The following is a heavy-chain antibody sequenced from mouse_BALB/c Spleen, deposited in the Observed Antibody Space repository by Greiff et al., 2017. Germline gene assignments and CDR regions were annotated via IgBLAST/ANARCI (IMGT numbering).Heavy chain of an antibody. D-gene: IGHD2-12*01. J-gene: IGHJ4*01. CDR1: GFDFSRYW. CDR3: ARLYDGNYYAMDY. CDR2: INPDSSTI. V-gene: IGHV4-1*02. Sequence: EVKLLESGGGLVQPGGSLKLSCAASGFDFSRYWMSWVRQAPGKGLEWIGEINPDSSTINYTPSLKDKFIISRDNAKNTLYLQMSKVRSEDTALYYCARLYDGNYYAMDYWGQGTSVTVSS.